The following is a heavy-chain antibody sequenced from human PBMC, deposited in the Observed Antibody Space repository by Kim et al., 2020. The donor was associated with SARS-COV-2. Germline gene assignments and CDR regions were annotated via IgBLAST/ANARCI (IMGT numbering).Heavy chain of an antibody. Sequence: SETLSLTCTVSGGSISSSSYYWGWIRQPPGKGLEWIGSIYYSGSTYYNPSLKSRVTISVDTSKNQFSLKLSSVTAADTAVYYCARQQRAWSGYYMGPEYFQHWGQGTLVTVSS. V-gene: IGHV4-39*01. CDR3: ARQQRAWSGYYMGPEYFQH. CDR1: GGSISSSSYY. D-gene: IGHD3-3*01. J-gene: IGHJ1*01. CDR2: IYYSGST.